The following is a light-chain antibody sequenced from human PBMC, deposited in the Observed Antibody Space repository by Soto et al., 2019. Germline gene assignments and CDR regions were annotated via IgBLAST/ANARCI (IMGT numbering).Light chain of an antibody. J-gene: IGKJ5*01. V-gene: IGKV1-17*02. Sequence: DIQMTQSPSSLSASVGDRVTITCRASQYIRNYLNWYQQRPGKPPNLLIYKASTLASGVPSRFSGSGSGTDFTLTISNLQPEDFATYYCQQLNAYPLTFGQGTRLE. CDR3: QQLNAYPLT. CDR1: QYIRNY. CDR2: KAS.